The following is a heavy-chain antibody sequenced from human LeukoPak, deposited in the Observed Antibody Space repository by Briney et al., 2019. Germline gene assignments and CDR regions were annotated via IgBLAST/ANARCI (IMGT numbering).Heavy chain of an antibody. CDR2: INPKSGDT. D-gene: IGHD3-3*01. CDR1: GYTFTGYC. CDR3: ARGLLYSPMDV. Sequence: ASVKVSCKASGYTFTGYCMYWVRQAPGQGLEWMGWINPKSGDTKFAQKFQGRVTMTRDTSISTAYMELSRLTSDDTAVYYCARGLLYSPMDVWGQGTTVIVSS. V-gene: IGHV1-2*02. J-gene: IGHJ6*02.